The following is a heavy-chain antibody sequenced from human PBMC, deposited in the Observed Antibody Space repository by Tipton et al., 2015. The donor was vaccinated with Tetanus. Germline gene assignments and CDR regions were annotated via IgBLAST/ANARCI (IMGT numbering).Heavy chain of an antibody. CDR3: ARRSVSARFDD. CDR1: GGSIRSGGFY. V-gene: IGHV4-31*03. CDR2: IYYTGNT. Sequence: LSLTCTVSGGSIRSGGFYWSWIRQHPVKGLEWIGYIYYTGNTYYNPSLKSRVTISVDTSKNQFSLKLSSVIAADTAVYYCARRSVSARFDDWGQGTLVTVSS. J-gene: IGHJ4*02. D-gene: IGHD6-6*01.